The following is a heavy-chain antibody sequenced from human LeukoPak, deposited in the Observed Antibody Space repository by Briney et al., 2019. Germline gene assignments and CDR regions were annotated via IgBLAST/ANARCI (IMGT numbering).Heavy chain of an antibody. CDR3: ARDRDYSNSLDY. CDR2: ICTSGTI. D-gene: IGHD6-6*01. CDR1: GDSISSCY. J-gene: IGHJ4*02. V-gene: IGHV4-4*07. Sequence: SETLSLTCTVSGDSISSCYWSWIRQPAEKGLEWIGRICTSGTINYNPSLKNRVTMSVDTSKNQFSLKLTSVIAADTAVYYCARDRDYSNSLDYWGQGTLVTVSS.